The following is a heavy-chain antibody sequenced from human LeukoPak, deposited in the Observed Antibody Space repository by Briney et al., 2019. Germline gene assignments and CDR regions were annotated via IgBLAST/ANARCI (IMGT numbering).Heavy chain of an antibody. J-gene: IGHJ4*02. CDR2: ISGSGGST. Sequence: GGSLRLSCAASGFAFSSYAMHWVRQAPGKGLEWVSAISGSGGSTYYADSVKGRFTISRDNSKNTLYLQMNSLRAEDTAVYYCAKRPGGSSGYPPDYWGQGTLVTVSS. CDR3: AKRPGGSSGYPPDY. V-gene: IGHV3-23*01. CDR1: GFAFSSYA. D-gene: IGHD3-22*01.